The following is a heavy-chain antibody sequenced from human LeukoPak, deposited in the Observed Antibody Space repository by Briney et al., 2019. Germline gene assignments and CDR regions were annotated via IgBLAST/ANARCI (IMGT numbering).Heavy chain of an antibody. D-gene: IGHD6-19*01. J-gene: IGHJ4*02. CDR1: GGSISSYY. V-gene: IGHV4-59*12. CDR3: ARVISSGWYFDY. CDR2: IYYSGST. Sequence: SETLSLTCTVSGGSISSYYWSWIRQPPGKGLEWIGYIYYSGSTNYNPSLKSRVTISVDTSKNQLSLKLTSVTAADTAVYYCARVISSGWYFDYWGQGTLVTVSS.